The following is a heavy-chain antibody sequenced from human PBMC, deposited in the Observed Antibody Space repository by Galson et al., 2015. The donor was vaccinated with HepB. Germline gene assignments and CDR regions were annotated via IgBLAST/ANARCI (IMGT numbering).Heavy chain of an antibody. CDR2: IKQDGSEK. CDR3: ARDVGAFDI. CDR1: GFIFSNYW. V-gene: IGHV3-7*01. J-gene: IGHJ3*02. Sequence: SLRLSCAASGFIFSNYWMTWVRQAPGKGLEWVAKIKQDGSEKYYVDSVEGRFTISRDNAKNSLYLQMNNLRPEDTAVYYCARDVGAFDIWGQGTMVTVSS.